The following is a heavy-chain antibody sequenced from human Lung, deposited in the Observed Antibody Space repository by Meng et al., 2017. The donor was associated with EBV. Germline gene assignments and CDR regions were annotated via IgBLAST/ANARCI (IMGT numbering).Heavy chain of an antibody. Sequence: GQLQEYGPRMDKTRASISTSCSASGDTLTRSGYRWVRHAPGQGQEWMGWVTSYNSHRNYAKQLHRSVTMTSVNSTSTAYMELRSLGSDDTAVYYCSREGDGATFDYWGHGTLVTVSS. CDR2: VTSYNSHR. CDR1: GDTLTRSG. D-gene: IGHD1-26*01. CDR3: SREGDGATFDY. V-gene: IGHV1-18*01. J-gene: IGHJ5*01.